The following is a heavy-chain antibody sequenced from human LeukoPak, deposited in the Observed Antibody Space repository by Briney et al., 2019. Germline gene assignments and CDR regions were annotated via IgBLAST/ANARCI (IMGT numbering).Heavy chain of an antibody. V-gene: IGHV4-59*01. J-gene: IGHJ6*02. D-gene: IGHD6-19*01. Sequence: PSGTLSLTCTVSGGSISSYYWSWIRQPPGKGLEWIGYIYYSGSTNYNPSLKSRVTISVDTSKNQFSLKLSSVTAADTAVYYCARLGWYYPYYYYYGMDVWGQGTTVTVSS. CDR2: IYYSGST. CDR3: ARLGWYYPYYYYYGMDV. CDR1: GGSISSYY.